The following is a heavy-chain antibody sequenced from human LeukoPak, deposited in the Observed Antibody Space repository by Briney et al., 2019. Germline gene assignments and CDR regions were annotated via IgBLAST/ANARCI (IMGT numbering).Heavy chain of an antibody. D-gene: IGHD3-22*01. Sequence: GRSLRLSCAASGFTFSSYAVHWVRQAPGKGLEWVAVISYDGSNKYHADSVKGRFTISRDNSKNTLYLQMNSLRAEDTAVYYCARGLEGTYYYDSSGSIFDYWGQGTLATVSS. J-gene: IGHJ4*02. CDR1: GFTFSSYA. V-gene: IGHV3-30*04. CDR2: ISYDGSNK. CDR3: ARGLEGTYYYDSSGSIFDY.